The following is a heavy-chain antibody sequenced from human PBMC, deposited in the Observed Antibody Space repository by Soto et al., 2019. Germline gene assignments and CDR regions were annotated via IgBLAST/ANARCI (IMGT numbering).Heavy chain of an antibody. V-gene: IGHV1-18*04. CDR1: GYTFTNYG. CDR2: INPYNANT. J-gene: IGHJ5*02. Sequence: QVQLVQSGAEVKKPGASVKVSCKASGYTFTNYGISWVRQAPGQELEWMGWINPYNANTQYAQKLQGRVTMTTDTSRSTPYMEHTSLRSDDTAVYYYARDSTSPNCLSTSCPRGGWFDPWGQGSLLTVSS. D-gene: IGHD2-2*01. CDR3: ARDSTSPNCLSTSCPRGGWFDP.